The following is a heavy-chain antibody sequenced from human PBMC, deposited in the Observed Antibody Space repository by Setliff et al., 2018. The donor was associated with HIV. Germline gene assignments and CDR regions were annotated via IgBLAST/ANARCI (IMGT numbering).Heavy chain of an antibody. CDR2: IYSGGGT. CDR1: GFTVRNTY. CDR3: ARDRGAY. V-gene: IGHV3-53*05. D-gene: IGHD1-26*01. J-gene: IGHJ4*02. Sequence: GESLKISCAASGFTVRNTYMSWVRQAPGKGLEWVSLIYSGGGTDYADSVKGRFTISRDNSKSTLYLRMNSLRTEDTAVYYCARDRGAYSGQGTLVTVSS.